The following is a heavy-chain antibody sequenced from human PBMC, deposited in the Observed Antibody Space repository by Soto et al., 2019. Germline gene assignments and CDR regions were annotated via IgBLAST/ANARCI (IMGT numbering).Heavy chain of an antibody. D-gene: IGHD5-12*01. CDR1: GGTFSNSA. J-gene: IGHJ6*02. Sequence: QVQLEQSGAEVKQPGSSVRVSCKASGGTFSNSAISWVRQAPGQRLEWMGGIMPIFRTPDYAQKFQGRVTISAYESTSTAYMELNGLRSADTAVYYCARDKVRLQLGGNYYYILDVWGQGTTVTVSS. CDR3: ARDKVRLQLGGNYYYILDV. V-gene: IGHV1-69*12. CDR2: IMPIFRTP.